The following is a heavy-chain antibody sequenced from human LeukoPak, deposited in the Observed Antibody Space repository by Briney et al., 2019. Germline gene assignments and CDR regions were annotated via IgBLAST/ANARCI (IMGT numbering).Heavy chain of an antibody. J-gene: IGHJ3*02. CDR2: ISAYNGNT. Sequence: ASVKVSCKASGYTFTSYGISWVRQAPGQGLEWMGWISAYNGNTNYAQKLQGRVTMTTDTSTSTAYMELRSLRSDDTAAYYCARDLAARPRFDAFDIWGQGTMVTVSS. CDR3: ARDLAARPRFDAFDI. D-gene: IGHD6-6*01. CDR1: GYTFTSYG. V-gene: IGHV1-18*01.